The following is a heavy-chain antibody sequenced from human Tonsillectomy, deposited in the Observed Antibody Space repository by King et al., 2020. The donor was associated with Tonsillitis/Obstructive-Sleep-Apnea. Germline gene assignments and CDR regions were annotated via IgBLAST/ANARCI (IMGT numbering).Heavy chain of an antibody. CDR2: IYNSGTT. Sequence: QLQESGPGLVKPSETLALTCSVSGGSISGYYWSWIRQSPGKGLEWIGDIYNSGTTNYNPSLQSRVTISVDTSKNQPSLKLRSVTAAVTAVYYCARVDSAYDSSFDYWGQGTRVTVSS. D-gene: IGHD5-12*01. CDR1: GGSISGYY. J-gene: IGHJ4*02. V-gene: IGHV4-59*01. CDR3: ARVDSAYDSSFDY.